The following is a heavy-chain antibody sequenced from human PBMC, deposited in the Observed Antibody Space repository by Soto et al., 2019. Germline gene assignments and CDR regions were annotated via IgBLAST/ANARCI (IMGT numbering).Heavy chain of an antibody. CDR1: GFTFSSYA. D-gene: IGHD6-6*01. CDR3: AKGILQLVGSPSCFDY. V-gene: IGHV3-23*01. Sequence: EVQLLESGGGLVQPGGSLRLSCAASGFTFSSYAMSWVRQAPGKGLEWVSAISGSGGSTYYADSAKGRFTISRDNSKNTLYLQMTSLRAEDTAVYYCAKGILQLVGSPSCFDYWGQGTLVTVSS. J-gene: IGHJ4*02. CDR2: ISGSGGST.